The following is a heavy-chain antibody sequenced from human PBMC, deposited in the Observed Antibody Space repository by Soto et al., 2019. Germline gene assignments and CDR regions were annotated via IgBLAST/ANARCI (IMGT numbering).Heavy chain of an antibody. J-gene: IGHJ4*02. CDR3: ARDGGYGVNFDY. V-gene: IGHV4-61*01. CDR1: GGSVSSGSYY. D-gene: IGHD3-10*01. CDR2: IYYSGST. Sequence: QVQLQESGPGLVKPSETLSLTCTVSGGSVSSGSYYWSWIRQPPGKGLEWIGYIYYSGSTNYNPSRKSRVTISVDTSKNQFSLKLSSVTAADTAVYYCARDGGYGVNFDYWGQGTLVTVSS.